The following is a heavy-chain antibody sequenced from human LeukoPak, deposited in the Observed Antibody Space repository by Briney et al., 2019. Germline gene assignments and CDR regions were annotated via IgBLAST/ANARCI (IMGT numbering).Heavy chain of an antibody. Sequence: ASVKVSCKASGGTFSSYAISWVRQAPGQGLEWMGRITPILGIANYAQKFQGRVTITADKSTSTAYMELSSLRSEDTAVYYCAKLDGDFWSGSPGYWGQGTLVTVSS. CDR1: GGTFSSYA. V-gene: IGHV1-69*04. J-gene: IGHJ4*02. D-gene: IGHD3-3*01. CDR2: ITPILGIA. CDR3: AKLDGDFWSGSPGY.